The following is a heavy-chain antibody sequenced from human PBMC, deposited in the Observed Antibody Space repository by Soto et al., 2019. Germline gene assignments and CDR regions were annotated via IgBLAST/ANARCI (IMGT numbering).Heavy chain of an antibody. CDR3: ARGRYGDY. CDR1: GYGFTTYG. D-gene: IGHD1-1*01. Sequence: QVHLVQSGAEVKKPGASVKVSCKGSGYGFTTYGITWVRQAPGQGLEWMAWISAHNGNTNYAQKLQGRGTVTRDTSTSTGLMELRSLRSDDTAVYYCARGRYGDYWGQGALVTVSS. CDR2: ISAHNGNT. V-gene: IGHV1-18*01. J-gene: IGHJ4*02.